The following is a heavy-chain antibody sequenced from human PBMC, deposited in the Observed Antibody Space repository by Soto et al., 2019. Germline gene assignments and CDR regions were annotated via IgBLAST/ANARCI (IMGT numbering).Heavy chain of an antibody. D-gene: IGHD7-27*01. Sequence: VKVSCKASGYTFSSYAMHWVRQAPGQRLEWMGWINAGYGNTKSSQKFQDRVTISRDTSASTAYMELTSLRSEDTAVYYCARDTGDGTFDFWGQGTLVTVSS. J-gene: IGHJ4*02. CDR2: INAGYGNT. CDR3: ARDTGDGTFDF. V-gene: IGHV1-3*01. CDR1: GYTFSSYA.